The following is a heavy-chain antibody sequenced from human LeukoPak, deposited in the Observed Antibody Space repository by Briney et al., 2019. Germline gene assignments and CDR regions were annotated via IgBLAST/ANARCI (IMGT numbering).Heavy chain of an antibody. J-gene: IGHJ4*02. V-gene: IGHV3-74*03. Sequence: GGSLRLSCAASGFAFSTYWMHWVRQAPGKRLVWVSRIKSDGSSTTYADFVKGRFTVSTDNATNTLYLEMSGLKDEDTATYFWAGGGGGGSSGGDCWGQGTLVTVSS. CDR3: AGGGGGGSSGGDC. CDR2: IKSDGSST. D-gene: IGHD3-16*01. CDR1: GFAFSTYW.